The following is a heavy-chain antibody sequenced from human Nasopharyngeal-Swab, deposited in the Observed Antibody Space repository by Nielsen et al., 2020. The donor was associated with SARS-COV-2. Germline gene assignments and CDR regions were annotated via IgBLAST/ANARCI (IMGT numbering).Heavy chain of an antibody. Sequence: WVRQAPGLGLEWMGIINPIGSITSYAQRFQGRVTMTRDSSTSTVYMELSSLRSEDTAVYYCPREWIQLWHDAFDIWGQGTMVTVSS. V-gene: IGHV1-46*01. CDR2: INPIGSIT. J-gene: IGHJ3*02. CDR3: PREWIQLWHDAFDI. D-gene: IGHD5-18*01.